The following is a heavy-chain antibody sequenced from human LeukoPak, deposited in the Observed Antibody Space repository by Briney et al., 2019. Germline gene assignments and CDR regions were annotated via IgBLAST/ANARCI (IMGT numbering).Heavy chain of an antibody. J-gene: IGHJ6*03. D-gene: IGHD4-17*01. Sequence: SVKVSCKASGYSFTSFGMNWVRQAPGQGLEWMGGIIPIFGTANYAQKFQGRVTITADESTSTAYMELSSLRSEDTAVYYCAREGRTVKNYPPYYYYYYMDVWGKGTTVTISS. CDR2: IIPIFGTA. CDR1: GYSFTSFG. V-gene: IGHV1-69*13. CDR3: AREGRTVKNYPPYYYYYYMDV.